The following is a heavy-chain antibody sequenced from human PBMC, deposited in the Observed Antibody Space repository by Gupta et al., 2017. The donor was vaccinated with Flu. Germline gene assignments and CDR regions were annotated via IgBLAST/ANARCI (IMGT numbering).Heavy chain of an antibody. D-gene: IGHD4-17*01. CDR2: ISGSAGKT. CDR3: AKHTVTNYFDS. V-gene: IGHV3-23*01. J-gene: IGHJ4*02. Sequence: EVQLLESGGGLVQPGGSLRLSCAASVFTFSSYALSWCRQAPGKGLEWVSAISGSAGKTYYADSVKGRFTIARDNSKGTLYLQVNSLRAEDTAVYYCAKHTVTNYFDSWGQGTLVTVSS. CDR1: VFTFSSYA.